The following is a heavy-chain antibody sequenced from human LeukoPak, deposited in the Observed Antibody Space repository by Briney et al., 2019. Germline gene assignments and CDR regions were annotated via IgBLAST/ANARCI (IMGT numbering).Heavy chain of an antibody. D-gene: IGHD2-15*01. V-gene: IGHV4-34*01. J-gene: IGHJ5*02. CDR2: INHSGGT. CDR3: TRLVVVAAHRFNWFDP. Sequence: PSETLSLTCAVYGGSFSGYYWSWIRQPPGKGLEWIGEINHSGGTNYNPSLKSRVTISVDTSKNQFSLELSSVTAADTAVYYCTRLVVVAAHRFNWFDPWGQGTLVTVSS. CDR1: GGSFSGYY.